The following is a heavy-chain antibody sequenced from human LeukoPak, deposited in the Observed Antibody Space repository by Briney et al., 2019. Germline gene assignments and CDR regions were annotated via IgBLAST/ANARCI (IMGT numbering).Heavy chain of an antibody. D-gene: IGHD1-26*01. V-gene: IGHV1-2*06. CDR1: GYTFTGYY. Sequence: ASVKVSCKASGYTFTGYYMHWVRQAPGQGLEWMGRINPNSGGTNYAQKFQGRVTMTRDTSISTAYMELSRLRSDDTAVHYCARAWRISGSYSGFAYWGQGTLVTVSS. CDR3: ARAWRISGSYSGFAY. CDR2: INPNSGGT. J-gene: IGHJ4*02.